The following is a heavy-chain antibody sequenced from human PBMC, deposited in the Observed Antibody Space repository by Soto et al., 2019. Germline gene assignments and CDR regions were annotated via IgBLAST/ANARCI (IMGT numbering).Heavy chain of an antibody. V-gene: IGHV3-33*01. CDR3: ARSRGAAAFDI. J-gene: IGHJ3*02. CDR1: GFTFSSYG. CDR2: IWYDGSNK. D-gene: IGHD3-10*01. Sequence: PGGSLRLSCAASGFTFSSYGMHWVRQAPGKGLEWVAVIWYDGSNKYYADSVKGRFTISRDNSKNTLYLQMNSLRAEDTAVYYCARSRGAAAFDIWGQGTMVTVS.